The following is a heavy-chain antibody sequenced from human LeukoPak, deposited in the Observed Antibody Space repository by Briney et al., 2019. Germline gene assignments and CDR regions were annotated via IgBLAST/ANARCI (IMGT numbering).Heavy chain of an antibody. J-gene: IGHJ3*02. D-gene: IGHD3-3*01. CDR2: IRYDGSNK. CDR1: GFTFSSYG. V-gene: IGHV3-30*02. Sequence: PGGSLRLSCAASGFTFSSYGMHWVRQAPGKGLEWVAFIRYDGSNKYYADSVKGRFTISRDNSKNTLYLQMNSLRAEDTAVYYCAKDSILTIFGVVQFLSGAFDIWGQGTMVTVSS. CDR3: AKDSILTIFGVVQFLSGAFDI.